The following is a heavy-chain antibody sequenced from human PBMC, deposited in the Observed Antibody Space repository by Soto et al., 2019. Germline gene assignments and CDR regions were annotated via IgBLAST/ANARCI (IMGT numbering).Heavy chain of an antibody. CDR3: AINYYDGGDRDYLAY. D-gene: IGHD3-22*01. Sequence: ASVKVSCKASGYTFTSYYIHWVRQAPGQGLEWMGWINPITGGTNYAPKFQGRVTMTRDTSITTAYMELSRLRSDDTAVYCCAINYYDGGDRDYLAYWSRRTSVTGS. J-gene: IGHJ4*01. V-gene: IGHV1-2*02. CDR1: GYTFTSYY. CDR2: INPITGGT.